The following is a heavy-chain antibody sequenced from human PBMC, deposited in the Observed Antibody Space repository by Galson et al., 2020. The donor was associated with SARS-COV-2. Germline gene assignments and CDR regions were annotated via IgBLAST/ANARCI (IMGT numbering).Heavy chain of an antibody. Sequence: SETLSLTCAISGDSVPSNSAAWNWIRQSPSRGLEWLGRTYYRSKWYNDYAVSVKSRITINPDTSKNQFSLQLNSVTPEDTAVYYCAREMATSYYYYYYMDVWGKGITVTVSS. D-gene: IGHD5-12*01. CDR1: GDSVPSNSAA. J-gene: IGHJ6*03. CDR2: TYYRSKWYN. V-gene: IGHV6-1*01. CDR3: AREMATSYYYYYYMDV.